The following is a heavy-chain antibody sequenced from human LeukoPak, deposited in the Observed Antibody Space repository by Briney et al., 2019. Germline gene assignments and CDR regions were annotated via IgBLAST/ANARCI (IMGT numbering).Heavy chain of an antibody. CDR1: GFTFSSYA. Sequence: GGSLRLSCAAAGFTFSSYAMSWVRQAPGKGLEWVSVISGSGGVTYYADSVKGRFTISRDNAKNSLYLQMNSLRAEDTAVYYCARDMYSWRDYYYYYMDVWGKGTTVTISS. J-gene: IGHJ6*03. CDR3: ARDMYSWRDYYYYYMDV. D-gene: IGHD1-1*01. V-gene: IGHV3-23*01. CDR2: ISGSGGVT.